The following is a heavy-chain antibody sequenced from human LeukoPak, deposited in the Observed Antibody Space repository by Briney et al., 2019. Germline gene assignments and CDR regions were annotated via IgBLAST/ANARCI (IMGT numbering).Heavy chain of an antibody. D-gene: IGHD6-13*01. CDR3: AKDMHPSIAAAGTFDY. CDR1: GFTFDDYA. V-gene: IGHV3-9*01. J-gene: IGHJ4*02. CDR2: ISWNSGSI. Sequence: GRSLRLSCAASGFTFDDYAMHWVRQAPGKGLEWVSGISWNSGSIGYADSVKGRFTISRDNAKNSLYLQMNSLRAEDTALYYCAKDMHPSIAAAGTFDYWGQGTLVTVSS.